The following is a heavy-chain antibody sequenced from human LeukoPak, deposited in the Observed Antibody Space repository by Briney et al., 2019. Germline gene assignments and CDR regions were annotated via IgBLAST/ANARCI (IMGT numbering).Heavy chain of an antibody. CDR2: IYYSGST. J-gene: IGHJ3*02. CDR1: GGSISSYY. CDR3: AGRLWRRDGYNLSAFDI. Sequence: SETLSLTRTVSGGSISSYYWNWIRQPPGKGLERIGYIYYSGSTNYNPPLKSRVTISVDTSKNQFSLKLSSVTAADTAVYYCAGRLWRRDGYNLSAFDIWGQGTMVTVSS. D-gene: IGHD5-24*01. V-gene: IGHV4-59*01.